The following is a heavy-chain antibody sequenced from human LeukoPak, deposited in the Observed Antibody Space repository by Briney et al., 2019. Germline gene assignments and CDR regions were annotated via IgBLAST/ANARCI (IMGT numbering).Heavy chain of an antibody. V-gene: IGHV4-39*01. CDR3: ARHTYYYDSSGYSLDY. CDR2: IYYSGST. CDR1: GGSISSSSYY. Sequence: SETLSLTCAVSGGSISSSSYYWGWIRQPPGKGLEWIGSIYYSGSTYYDPSLKSRVTISVDTSKNQFSLKLSSVTAADTAVYYCARHTYYYDSSGYSLDYWGQGPLVTVSS. D-gene: IGHD3-22*01. J-gene: IGHJ4*02.